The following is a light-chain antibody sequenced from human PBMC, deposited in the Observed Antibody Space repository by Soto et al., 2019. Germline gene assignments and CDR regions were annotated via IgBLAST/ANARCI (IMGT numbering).Light chain of an antibody. Sequence: QSPATLSGSPGERATLSCRASQSVATNLAWYQQKPGQAPRLLIYGASTRATGIPARFSGSGSGTDFTLTISSLQSVDFAVYSCQQYNNWPWTFGQGTKV. CDR3: QQYNNWPWT. CDR1: QSVATN. CDR2: GAS. J-gene: IGKJ1*01. V-gene: IGKV3-15*01.